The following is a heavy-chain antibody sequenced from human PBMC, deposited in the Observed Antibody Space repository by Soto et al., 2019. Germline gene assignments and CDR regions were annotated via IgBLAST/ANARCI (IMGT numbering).Heavy chain of an antibody. Sequence: EVQVLESGGGLVQPGGSLRLSCATSGFIFRSFPMSWVRQAPGKGLEWVSGIGGSGDRTYYAESVKGRFTISRDNSKNTLYLKMNSLTAEDSAVYYCAKITLEWLLSPRDPLDYWGQGTLVTVSS. CDR3: AKITLEWLLSPRDPLDY. D-gene: IGHD3-3*01. J-gene: IGHJ4*02. CDR2: IGGSGDRT. CDR1: GFIFRSFP. V-gene: IGHV3-23*01.